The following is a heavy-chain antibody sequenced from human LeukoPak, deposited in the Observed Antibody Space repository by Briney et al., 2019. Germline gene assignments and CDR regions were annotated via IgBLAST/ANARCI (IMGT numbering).Heavy chain of an antibody. D-gene: IGHD2-8*02. V-gene: IGHV3-23*01. J-gene: IGHJ4*02. CDR1: GFTFSSYA. CDR2: IFPSGGEI. Sequence: GGSLRLSCAASGFTFSSYAMSWVRQAPGRGLEWVSSIFPSGGEIHYADSVRGRFTISRDNSKSTLSLQMNSLRAEDTAIYYCATYRQVLLPFESWGQGTLVTVSS. CDR3: ATYRQVLLPFES.